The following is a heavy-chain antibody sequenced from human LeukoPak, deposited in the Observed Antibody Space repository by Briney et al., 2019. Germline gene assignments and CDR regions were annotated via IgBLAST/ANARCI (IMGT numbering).Heavy chain of an antibody. CDR1: GGTFSSYA. D-gene: IGHD3-10*01. V-gene: IGHV1-69*13. CDR2: IIPIFGTA. Sequence: SVKVSCKASGGTFSSYAISWVRQAPGQGLEWMGGIIPIFGTANYAQKFQGRVTITADESTSTAYMELSSLRSADTAVYYCARDVYGSGPTPFDYWGQGTLVTVSS. J-gene: IGHJ4*02. CDR3: ARDVYGSGPTPFDY.